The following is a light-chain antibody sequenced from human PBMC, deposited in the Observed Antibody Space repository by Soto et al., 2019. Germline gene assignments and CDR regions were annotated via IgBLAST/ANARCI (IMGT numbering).Light chain of an antibody. J-gene: IGKJ2*01. CDR1: QNLVYSDGDTH. CDR2: KIS. Sequence: DVVMTQTPLSSPVTLGQPASISCRSSQNLVYSDGDTHLHWFQQRPGQPPRLLIYKISNRFSGVPDRFSGSGAGTDFTLRISRVEAEDVAIYFYMQATHLPHTFGQGTRLEIK. CDR3: MQATHLPHT. V-gene: IGKV2-24*01.